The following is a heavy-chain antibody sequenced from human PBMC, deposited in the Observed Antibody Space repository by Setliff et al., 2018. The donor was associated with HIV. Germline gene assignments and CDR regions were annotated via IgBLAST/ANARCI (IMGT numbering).Heavy chain of an antibody. D-gene: IGHD3-10*01. CDR1: GGTFSSYA. V-gene: IGHV1-69*10. CDR3: ARMGGGLWFGARDY. Sequence: ASVKVSCKASGGTFSSYAISWVRQAPGQGLEWMGGIIPILGIANYAQKFQGRVTITADESTSTAYMELSSLRSEDTAVYYCARMGGGLWFGARDYWGQGTLVTVSS. CDR2: IIPILGIA. J-gene: IGHJ4*02.